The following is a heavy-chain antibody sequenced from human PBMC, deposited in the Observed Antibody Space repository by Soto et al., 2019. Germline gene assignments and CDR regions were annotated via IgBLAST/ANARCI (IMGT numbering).Heavy chain of an antibody. V-gene: IGHV1-69*06. Sequence: QVQLVQSGAEVKKPGSSVKVSCKASGGTFSSYAISWLRQAPGQGLEWMGGIIPIFGTANYAQKFQGRVTITADKSTSTAYLALSRLGTEDTAVYYGARRSHIAAAPNGFDPWGQGTLVTVSS. J-gene: IGHJ5*02. CDR2: IIPIFGTA. CDR1: GGTFSSYA. D-gene: IGHD6-13*01. CDR3: ARRSHIAAAPNGFDP.